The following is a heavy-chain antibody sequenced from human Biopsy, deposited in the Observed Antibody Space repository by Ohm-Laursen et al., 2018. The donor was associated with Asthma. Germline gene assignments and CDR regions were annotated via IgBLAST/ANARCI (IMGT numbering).Heavy chain of an antibody. CDR3: ARHWSGNGWQDMYNYFDP. CDR1: GDSISTTNY. V-gene: IGHV4-39*01. Sequence: SDTLSLTCSVSGDSISTTNYWSWIRQPPGKRLEWIGSVYYSGTSYYNPSLKGRLTISVDTSKNQFSLNLGSVTAADMAVYYCARHWSGNGWQDMYNYFDPWGQGTLVTVSS. CDR2: VYYSGTS. J-gene: IGHJ5*02. D-gene: IGHD6-19*01.